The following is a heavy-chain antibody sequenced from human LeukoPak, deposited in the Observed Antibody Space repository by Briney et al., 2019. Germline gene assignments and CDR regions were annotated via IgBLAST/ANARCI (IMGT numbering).Heavy chain of an antibody. CDR2: ISGSGGST. V-gene: IGHV3-23*01. J-gene: IGHJ4*02. CDR3: AKEGSWDDFWSGYYGY. D-gene: IGHD3-3*01. Sequence: GGSLRLSCAASGFTFSSYAMSWVRQAPGKGLEWVSAISGSGGSTYYADSVKGRFTISRDNSKNTLYLQMNSLRAEDTAVYYCAKEGSWDDFWSGYYGYWGQGTLVTVSS. CDR1: GFTFSSYA.